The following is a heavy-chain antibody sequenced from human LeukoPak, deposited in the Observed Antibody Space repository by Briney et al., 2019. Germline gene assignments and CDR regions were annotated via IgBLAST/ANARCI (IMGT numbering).Heavy chain of an antibody. Sequence: SETLSLTCAVYGGSFSGYYWSRIRQPPGKGLEWIGEINHSGSTNYNPSLKSRVTISVDTSKNQFSLKLSSVTAADTAVYYCARCLGFLIGSSWYPDAFDIWGQGTMVTVSS. CDR1: GGSFSGYY. V-gene: IGHV4-34*01. D-gene: IGHD6-13*01. CDR3: ARCLGFLIGSSWYPDAFDI. CDR2: INHSGST. J-gene: IGHJ3*02.